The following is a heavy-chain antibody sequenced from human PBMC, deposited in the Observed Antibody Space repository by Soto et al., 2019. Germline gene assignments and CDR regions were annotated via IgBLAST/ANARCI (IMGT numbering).Heavy chain of an antibody. V-gene: IGHV1-58*01. D-gene: IGHD3-10*01. Sequence: ASVKVSCKASGFTFTNSAVQWVRQARGQRLEWLGWIVVGSGNTNYAQKFQDRVTITRYMSTSTVFMELSSLRSEDTAVYYCATDKGDRHGFGNYGGQGTLVTVSS. CDR3: ATDKGDRHGFGNY. CDR1: GFTFTNSA. CDR2: IVVGSGNT. J-gene: IGHJ4*02.